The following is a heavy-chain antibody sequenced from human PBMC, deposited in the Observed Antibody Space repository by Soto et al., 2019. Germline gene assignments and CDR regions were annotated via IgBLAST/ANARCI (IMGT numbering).Heavy chain of an antibody. CDR3: AKHSGRYFYDSSGYYSLDY. Sequence: PGGSLRLSCAASGFTVSSNYMSWVRQAPGKGLEWVSVIYSGGSNKDYADSVKGRFTISRDNSKNTLYLQMNSLRAEDTAVYYCAKHSGRYFYDSSGYYSLDYWGQGTLVTVSS. J-gene: IGHJ4*02. CDR2: IYSGGSNK. D-gene: IGHD3-22*01. V-gene: IGHV3-66*02. CDR1: GFTVSSNY.